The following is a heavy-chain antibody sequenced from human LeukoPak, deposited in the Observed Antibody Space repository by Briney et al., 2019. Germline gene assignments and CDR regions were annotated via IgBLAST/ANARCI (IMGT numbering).Heavy chain of an antibody. Sequence: PGGSLRLSCAASGFTFSNAWMSWVCQAPGKGLEWVGRIKSKTDGGTTDYAAPVKGRFTISRDDSKNTLYLQMNSLKTEDTAVYYCTTDKWGLIRATDAFDIWGQGTRVTVSS. V-gene: IGHV3-15*01. D-gene: IGHD1-26*01. CDR2: IKSKTDGGTT. CDR3: TTDKWGLIRATDAFDI. CDR1: GFTFSNAW. J-gene: IGHJ3*02.